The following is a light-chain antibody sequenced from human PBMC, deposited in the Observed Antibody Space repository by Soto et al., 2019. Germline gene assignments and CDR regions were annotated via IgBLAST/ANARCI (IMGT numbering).Light chain of an antibody. V-gene: IGKV1-39*01. Sequence: DIQMTQSPSSMSASVGDTITITCRASQSINIYLNWYQHKPGKAPSLRIYAASSLKNGVPSRFSGSGSGTDFTLTISSLQREDFATYYCQQSYGTPLTFGGGTKVEIK. J-gene: IGKJ4*01. CDR2: AAS. CDR3: QQSYGTPLT. CDR1: QSINIY.